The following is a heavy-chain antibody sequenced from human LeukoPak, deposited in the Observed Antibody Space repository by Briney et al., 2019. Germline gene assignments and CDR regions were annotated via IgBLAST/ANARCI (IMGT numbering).Heavy chain of an antibody. D-gene: IGHD5-24*01. CDR2: ISSSSAYI. Sequence: GGSLRLSCAASGFTFSSYSMNWVRQAPGKGLEWVSFISSSSAYISYADSVKGRFTISRDNAKNSLYLQMNNLRAEDTAVYYCAKKMDDAFDIWGQGTMVTVSS. V-gene: IGHV3-21*01. CDR3: AKKMDDAFDI. J-gene: IGHJ3*02. CDR1: GFTFSSYS.